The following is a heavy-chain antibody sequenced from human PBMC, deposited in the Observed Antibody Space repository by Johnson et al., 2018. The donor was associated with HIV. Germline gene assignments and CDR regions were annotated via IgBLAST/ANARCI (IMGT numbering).Heavy chain of an antibody. J-gene: IGHJ3*02. CDR2: ISWHSGSI. Sequence: VQLVESGGGLVQPGRSLRLSCAASGFTFDDYAMHWVRQVPGKGLEWVSGISWHSGSIGYADSVKGRFTISRDNAKNSLYLQMNSLRAEDTALYYCAKDMGSSWYDPWDAFDIWGQGTVVTVSS. D-gene: IGHD6-13*01. CDR1: GFTFDDYA. V-gene: IGHV3-9*01. CDR3: AKDMGSSWYDPWDAFDI.